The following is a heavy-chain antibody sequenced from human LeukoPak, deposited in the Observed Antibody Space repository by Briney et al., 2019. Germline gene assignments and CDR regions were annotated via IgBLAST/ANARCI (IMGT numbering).Heavy chain of an antibody. D-gene: IGHD3-22*01. CDR3: ASSRYYYDSSGYYY. V-gene: IGHV3-66*01. Sequence: GGSLRLSCAASGFTFSSSAMSWVRQAPGKGLEWVSVIYSGGSTYYADSVKGRFTISRDNSKNTLYLQMNSLRAEDTAVYYCASSRYYYDSSGYYYWGQRTLVTVSS. CDR2: IYSGGST. J-gene: IGHJ4*02. CDR1: GFTFSSSA.